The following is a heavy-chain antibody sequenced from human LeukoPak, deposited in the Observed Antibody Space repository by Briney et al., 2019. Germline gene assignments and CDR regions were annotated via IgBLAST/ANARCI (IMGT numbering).Heavy chain of an antibody. CDR1: GYSFTSYW. Sequence: GESLQISCKGSGYSFTSYWIGWVRQLPGKGLEWMGIIYPGDSDTRYSPSFQGQVTISADKSISTAYLQWSSLKASDTAMYYCARPIKSLPRHWYFDLWGRGTLVTVSS. V-gene: IGHV5-51*01. J-gene: IGHJ2*01. D-gene: IGHD2-15*01. CDR3: ARPIKSLPRHWYFDL. CDR2: IYPGDSDT.